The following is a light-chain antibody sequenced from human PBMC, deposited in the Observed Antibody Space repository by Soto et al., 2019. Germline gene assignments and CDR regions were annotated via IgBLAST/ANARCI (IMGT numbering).Light chain of an antibody. CDR3: QSYDSSVSKVV. J-gene: IGLJ2*01. CDR2: GNS. V-gene: IGLV1-40*01. CDR1: SSNIGAGYD. Sequence: SVLTQPPSVSGAPGQRVTISCTGRSSNIGAGYDVHWYQQLPGTAPKLLIYGNSNRPSGVPDRFSGSKSGTSASLAITGLQAEDEADYYCQSYDSSVSKVVFGGGTKVTVL.